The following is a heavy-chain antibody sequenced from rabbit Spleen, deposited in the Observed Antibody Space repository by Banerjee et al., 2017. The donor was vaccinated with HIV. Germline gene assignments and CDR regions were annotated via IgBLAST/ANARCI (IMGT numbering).Heavy chain of an antibody. Sequence: QEQLVESGGGLVKPGASLTLICTASGFSVSSGYDMSWVRQAPGKGLEWIGFIYTGTDSTYYASWAKGRFTISKTSSTTVTLQMTSLTAADTATYFCARDLRYGGYVGYGYALDLWGQGTLVTVS. CDR3: ARDLRYGGYVGYGYALDL. CDR2: IYTGTDST. CDR1: GFSVSSGYD. J-gene: IGHJ4*01. V-gene: IGHV1S45*01. D-gene: IGHD6-1*01.